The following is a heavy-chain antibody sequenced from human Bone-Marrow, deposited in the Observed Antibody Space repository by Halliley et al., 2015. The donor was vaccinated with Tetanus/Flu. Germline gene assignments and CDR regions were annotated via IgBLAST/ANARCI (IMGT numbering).Heavy chain of an antibody. CDR2: TYYRSKWYN. V-gene: IGHV6-1*01. J-gene: IGHJ2*01. CDR1: GDSVSSNSAA. Sequence: GLVKPSQTLSLTCAISGDSVSSNSAAWNWIGQPPSRGLEWLGRTYYRSKWYNDYAVSVNGRITINPDTSKNQFYLHLNSVTPEDTAVYYCARDLSTWFFDLWGRGTLVTVSS. CDR3: ARDLSTWFFDL.